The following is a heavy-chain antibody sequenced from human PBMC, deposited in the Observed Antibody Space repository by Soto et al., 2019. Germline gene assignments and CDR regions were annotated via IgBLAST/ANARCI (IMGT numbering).Heavy chain of an antibody. V-gene: IGHV4-4*02. CDR3: AGRGVVFGVVQTLS. Sequence: SETLSLTCAVSSGSISSSNWWSWVRQPPGKGLEWIGEIYHSGSTNYNPSLKSRVTISVDKSKNQFSLKLSSVTAADTAVYYCAGRGVVFGVVQTLSWGQGTLVTVSS. D-gene: IGHD3-3*01. CDR1: SGSISSSNW. CDR2: IYHSGST. J-gene: IGHJ4*02.